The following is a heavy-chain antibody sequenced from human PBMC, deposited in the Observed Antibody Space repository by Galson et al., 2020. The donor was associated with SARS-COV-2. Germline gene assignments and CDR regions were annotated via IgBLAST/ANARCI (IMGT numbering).Heavy chain of an antibody. Sequence: SETLSLTCAVYGGSFSGYYWSWIRRPPGKGLVWFGEINSSGSTTYNPSPKNRVTISVDTSTKHLSLKRSSVTAADTAVYYCAGEENFLLVGTATRMCCLDYWGRGTLVTVSS. CDR2: INSSGST. CDR1: GGSFSGYY. CDR3: AGEENFLLVGTATRMCCLDY. V-gene: IGHV4-34*01. J-gene: IGHJ4*02. D-gene: IGHD2-21*02.